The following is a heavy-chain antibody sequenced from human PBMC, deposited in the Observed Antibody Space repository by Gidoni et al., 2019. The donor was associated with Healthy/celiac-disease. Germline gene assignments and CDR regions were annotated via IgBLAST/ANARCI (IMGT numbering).Heavy chain of an antibody. CDR1: GFPFSSYS. CDR2: ISSSSSTI. CDR3: ARVESGYDAFDI. D-gene: IGHD6-25*01. V-gene: IGHV3-48*02. Sequence: EVQLVESGGGLVPPGGPLRLSCAASGFPFSSYSMNWVRQAPGKGLEWVSYISSSSSTIYYADSVKGRFTISRDNAKNSLYLQMNSLRDEDTAVYYCARVESGYDAFDIWGQGTMVTVSS. J-gene: IGHJ3*02.